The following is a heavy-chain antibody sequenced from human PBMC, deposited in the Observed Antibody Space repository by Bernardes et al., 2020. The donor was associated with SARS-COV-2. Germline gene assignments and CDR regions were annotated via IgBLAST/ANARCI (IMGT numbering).Heavy chain of an antibody. V-gene: IGHV3-9*01. J-gene: IGHJ4*02. Sequence: GGSLRPSCAASGFTFDDYAMHWVRQAPGKGLEWVSGTSWNSGSIGYADSVKGRFTISRDNAKKSVYLQMNSLRAEDTAWYHCARGSPSGWYAPDYWGQGTLVTVSS. CDR3: ARGSPSGWYAPDY. CDR2: TSWNSGSI. D-gene: IGHD6-19*01. CDR1: GFTFDDYA.